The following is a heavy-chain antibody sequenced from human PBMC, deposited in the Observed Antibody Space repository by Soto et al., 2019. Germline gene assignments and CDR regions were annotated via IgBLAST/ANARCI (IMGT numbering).Heavy chain of an antibody. CDR1: GGAISAYY. J-gene: IGHJ3*02. CDR3: ARNRLAVAGTSHDDLDI. Sequence: QVQLQESGPGLVKPSETLSLTCTVSGGAISAYYWIWIRQPPGQGLELIGYIYYTGSTNYNPSLKSRVTLSVDTSNKHFSLKVTSVTAADTAVYYCARNRLAVAGTSHDDLDIWGQGTMVTVSS. CDR2: IYYTGST. V-gene: IGHV4-59*01. D-gene: IGHD6-19*01.